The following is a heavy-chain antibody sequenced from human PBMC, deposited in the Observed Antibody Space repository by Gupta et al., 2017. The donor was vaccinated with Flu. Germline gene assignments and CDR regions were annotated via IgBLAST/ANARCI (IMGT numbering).Heavy chain of an antibody. CDR2: IIPIFGTA. V-gene: IGHV1-69*06. J-gene: IGHJ6*02. CDR1: GGTFRSYA. Sequence: QVQLVQSGAEVKKPGSSVKVSCKVSGGTFRSYAIRWVRQAPGQGLEWMGGIIPIFGTANYAQKFQGRVTINADKSTSTAYMELSSLRSEDTAVYYCARPPQQLVPNYYYYGGDVWGQGTTVTVSS. D-gene: IGHD6-13*01. CDR3: ARPPQQLVPNYYYYGGDV.